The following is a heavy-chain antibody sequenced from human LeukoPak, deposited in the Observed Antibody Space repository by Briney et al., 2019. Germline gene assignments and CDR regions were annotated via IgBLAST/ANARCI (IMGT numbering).Heavy chain of an antibody. Sequence: AGGSLRLSCAASGFTFSSYAMSWVRQAPGKRLEWVSAISGSGGSTYYADSVKGRFTISRDNSKNTLYLQMNSLRAEDTAVYYCAKDRRIPIFGPDYWGQGTLVTVSS. J-gene: IGHJ4*02. D-gene: IGHD3-3*01. V-gene: IGHV3-23*01. CDR2: ISGSGGST. CDR3: AKDRRIPIFGPDY. CDR1: GFTFSSYA.